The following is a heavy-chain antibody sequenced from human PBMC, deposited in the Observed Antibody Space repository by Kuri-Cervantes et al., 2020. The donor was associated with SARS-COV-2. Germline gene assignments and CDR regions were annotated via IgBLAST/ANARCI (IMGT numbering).Heavy chain of an antibody. CDR2: IYYSGST. V-gene: IGHV4-59*12. CDR1: GGSISSYY. D-gene: IGHD6-13*01. Sequence: GSLRLSCTVSGGSISSYYWSWIRQPPGKGLEWIGYIYYSGSTNYNPSLKSRVTISVDTSKNQFSLKLSSVTAADTAVYYCARDLVVFGSSWGIDYWGQGTLVTVSS. J-gene: IGHJ4*02. CDR3: ARDLVVFGSSWGIDY.